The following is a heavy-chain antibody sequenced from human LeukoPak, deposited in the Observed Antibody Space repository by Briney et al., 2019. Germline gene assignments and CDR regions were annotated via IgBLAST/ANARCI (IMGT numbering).Heavy chain of an antibody. D-gene: IGHD5-12*01. CDR2: IYDGGST. J-gene: IGHJ3*02. Sequence: SETLSLTCTVSGASIGSTTYYWDWFRQPPGKGLEWIGNIYDGGSTHYNPSLKSRLTMSVDTSKNDFSMRLNSVTAADTAIYYCATHRRPGSGGYENAFEIWGQGTMVTVSS. V-gene: IGHV4-39*01. CDR3: ATHRRPGSGGYENAFEI. CDR1: GASIGSTTYY.